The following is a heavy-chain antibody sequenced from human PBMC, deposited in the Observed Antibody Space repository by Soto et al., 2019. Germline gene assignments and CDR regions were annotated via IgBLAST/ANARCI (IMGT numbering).Heavy chain of an antibody. CDR1: GFTFSSYG. CDR3: AKDQSGAFDI. J-gene: IGHJ3*02. Sequence: PGGSLRLSCAASGFTFSSYGIHWVRQAPGKGLEWVAVISYDGSNKYYADSVKGRFTISRDNSKNTLYLQMNSLRAEDTAVYYCAKDQSGAFDIWGQGTMVTVSS. CDR2: ISYDGSNK. V-gene: IGHV3-30*18.